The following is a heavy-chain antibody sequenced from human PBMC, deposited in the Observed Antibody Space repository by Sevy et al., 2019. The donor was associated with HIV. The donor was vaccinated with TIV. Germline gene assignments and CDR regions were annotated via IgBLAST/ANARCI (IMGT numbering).Heavy chain of an antibody. CDR2: INPGDSDT. CDR1: GYSFTSYW. J-gene: IGHJ3*02. Sequence: GESLKISCKGSGYSFTSYWIGWVRQMPGKGLEWMGIINPGDSDTRYSPSFQGQVPISADKSISTAYLQWSSLKASDTAMYYCATTLGATNGEGEFDIWGQGTMVTVSS. CDR3: ATTLGATNGEGEFDI. D-gene: IGHD1-26*01. V-gene: IGHV5-51*01.